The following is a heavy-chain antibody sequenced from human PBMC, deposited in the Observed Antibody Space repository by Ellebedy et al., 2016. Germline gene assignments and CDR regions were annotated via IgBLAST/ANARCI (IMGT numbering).Heavy chain of an antibody. CDR3: AKDAGSGWYGLFGAFDI. V-gene: IGHV3-30*18. Sequence: GESLKISXAASGFTFSRYGMHWVRQAPGKGLEWVAVISYDGSNKYYADSVKGRFTISRDNSKNTLYLQMNSLRAEDTAVYYCAKDAGSGWYGLFGAFDIWGQGTMVTVSS. D-gene: IGHD6-19*01. CDR1: GFTFSRYG. CDR2: ISYDGSNK. J-gene: IGHJ3*02.